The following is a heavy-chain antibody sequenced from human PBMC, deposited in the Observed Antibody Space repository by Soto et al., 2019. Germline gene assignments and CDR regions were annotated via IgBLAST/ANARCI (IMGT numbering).Heavy chain of an antibody. J-gene: IGHJ4*01. V-gene: IGHV4-39*01. D-gene: IGHD2-8*01. CDR3: LSPRTSVLTQAYFDY. Sequence: PSETLSLTCTVSGGSVRNSNYYWGWIRQSPGKGLEWIGSVYYRGRSYSKSSVKSRVTISVDTSKNQFSLNLNSVTASDTAVYYCLSPRTSVLTQAYFDYWRPGALVIVSS. CDR1: GGSVRNSNYY. CDR2: VYYRGRS.